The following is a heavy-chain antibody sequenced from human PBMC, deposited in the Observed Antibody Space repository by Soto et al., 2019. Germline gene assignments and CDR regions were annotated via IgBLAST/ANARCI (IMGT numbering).Heavy chain of an antibody. V-gene: IGHV3-30*03. J-gene: IGHJ6*02. D-gene: IGHD6-13*01. Sequence: PGGSLRLSCAASGFTFSSYGMHWVRQAPGKGLEWVAVISYDGSNKYYADSVKGRFTISRDNSKNTLYLQMNSLRAEDTAVYYCARGSYSSSWYPKIYYYYGMDVWGQGTTVTVSS. CDR2: ISYDGSNK. CDR1: GFTFSSYG. CDR3: ARGSYSSSWYPKIYYYYGMDV.